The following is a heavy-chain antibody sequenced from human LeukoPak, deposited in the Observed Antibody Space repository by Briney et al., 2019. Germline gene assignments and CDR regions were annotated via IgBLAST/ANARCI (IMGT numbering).Heavy chain of an antibody. CDR3: GGGDRNGWYFYY. CDR1: GFTFDDQA. D-gene: IGHD6-19*01. J-gene: IGHJ4*02. V-gene: IGHV3-9*01. Sequence: GGSLRLSCAASGFTFDDQAMHWVRQAPGKGLEWVSGISWNSGTIGYADSVKGRFTISRDNVKNSLYLQMSGLRAEDTALYPCGGGDRNGWYFYYWGQGTLVTVSS. CDR2: ISWNSGTI.